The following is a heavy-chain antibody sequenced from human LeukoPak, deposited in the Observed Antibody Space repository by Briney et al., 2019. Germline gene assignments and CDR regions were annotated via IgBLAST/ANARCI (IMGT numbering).Heavy chain of an antibody. CDR2: IKQDGSEK. CDR1: GFTFSSYR. Sequence: GGSLRLSCAASGFTFSSYRMSLVCQAPGKGLEWVANIKQDGSEKYYVDSVKGRFTISRDNAKNSLYLQMNSLRAEDTAVYYCASSGCAGIFDYWGQGTLVTVSS. J-gene: IGHJ4*02. CDR3: ASSGCAGIFDY. V-gene: IGHV3-7*01. D-gene: IGHD6-13*01.